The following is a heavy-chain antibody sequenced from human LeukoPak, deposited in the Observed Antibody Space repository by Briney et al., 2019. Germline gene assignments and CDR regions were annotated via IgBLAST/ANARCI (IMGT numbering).Heavy chain of an antibody. J-gene: IGHJ4*02. Sequence: GGSLRLSCAASGFTFSSYWMSWVRQAPGKGLEWVANIKQDGSEKYYVDSVKGRFTISRDNAKNSLYLQMNSLRAEDTAVYYCAGLGFGELYVYWGQGTLVTVSS. V-gene: IGHV3-7*01. CDR3: AGLGFGELYVY. CDR1: GFTFSSYW. D-gene: IGHD3-10*01. CDR2: IKQDGSEK.